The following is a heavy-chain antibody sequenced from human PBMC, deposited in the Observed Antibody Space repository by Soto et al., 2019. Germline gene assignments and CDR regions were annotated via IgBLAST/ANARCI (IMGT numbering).Heavy chain of an antibody. CDR2: INHSGST. CDR3: ASEYYDSSGQTPNFDY. V-gene: IGHV4-34*01. CDR1: GGSFSGYY. J-gene: IGHJ4*02. Sequence: SETLSLTCAVYGGSFSGYYWSWIRQPPGKGPEWIGEINHSGSTNYNPSLKSRVTISVDTSKNQFSLKLSSVTAADTAVYYCASEYYDSSGQTPNFDYWGQGTLVTVSS. D-gene: IGHD3-22*01.